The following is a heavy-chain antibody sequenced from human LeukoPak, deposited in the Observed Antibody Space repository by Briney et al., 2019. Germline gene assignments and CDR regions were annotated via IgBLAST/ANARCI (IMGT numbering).Heavy chain of an antibody. J-gene: IGHJ4*02. V-gene: IGHV4-61*01. CDR3: ARYLDAAMVRAGYFDY. CDR2: IYCSGSA. CDR1: GASVSSDNYY. D-gene: IGHD5-18*01. Sequence: SETLSLTCTVSGASVSSDNYYWSWIRQPPGKGLEWIGYIYCSGSANYNPSLKSRVTISVDTSKNQFSLKLRSVTAADTAVYYCARYLDAAMVRAGYFDYWGQGTLVTVSS.